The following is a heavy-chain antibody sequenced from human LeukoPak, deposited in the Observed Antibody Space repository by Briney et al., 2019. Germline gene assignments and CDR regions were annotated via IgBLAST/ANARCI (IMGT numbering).Heavy chain of an antibody. CDR2: VSGSGGST. D-gene: IGHD5-18*01. V-gene: IGHV3-23*01. CDR3: AKNSGFSYGYYFDY. J-gene: IGHJ4*02. Sequence: GGSLRLSCAASGFTFSSYAMSWVRQAPGKGLEWVSAVSGSGGSTYYADSVKGRFTISRDSSKNTPYLQMNNLRAEDTAVYYCAKNSGFSYGYYFDYWGQGTLVTVSS. CDR1: GFTFSSYA.